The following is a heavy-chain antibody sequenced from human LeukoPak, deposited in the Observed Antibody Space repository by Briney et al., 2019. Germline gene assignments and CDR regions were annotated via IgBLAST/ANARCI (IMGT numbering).Heavy chain of an antibody. J-gene: IGHJ3*02. CDR3: ARAGGWVRVDYKADVFHI. V-gene: IGHV1-18*01. CDR2: LSTYNGNT. CDR1: GYTFTNYG. D-gene: IGHD6-19*01. Sequence: ASVKVSCKASGYTFTNYGVSWVRQAPGQGLEWMGWLSTYNGNTNYAQKLQGRVTMTTDTSTSTAYMELRSLRSDDTAVYYCARAGGWVRVDYKADVFHIWGQGTMVTVSS.